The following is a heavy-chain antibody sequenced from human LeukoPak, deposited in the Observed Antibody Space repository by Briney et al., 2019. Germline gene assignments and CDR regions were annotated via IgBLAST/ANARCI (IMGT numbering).Heavy chain of an antibody. CDR1: GFTVSSNY. Sequence: GGSLRLSCAASGFTVSSNYMSWVRQAPGKGLGWVSVIYSGGSTYYADSVKGRFTISRDNSKNMLYLQMNSLRAEDTAVYYCAREYVGDSRFDYWGQGTLVTVSS. D-gene: IGHD3-22*01. CDR3: AREYVGDSRFDY. J-gene: IGHJ4*02. CDR2: IYSGGST. V-gene: IGHV3-66*01.